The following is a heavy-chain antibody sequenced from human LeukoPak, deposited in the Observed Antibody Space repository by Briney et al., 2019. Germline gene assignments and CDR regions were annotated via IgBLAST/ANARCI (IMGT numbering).Heavy chain of an antibody. CDR3: ATVRSGRYYYDSSGYLDY. J-gene: IGHJ4*02. CDR1: GYTLTELS. Sequence: ASVKVSCKVSGYTLTELSMHWVRQAPGKGLEWMGGFDPEDGETIYAQKFQGRVTMTEDTSTDTAYMELSSLRSEDTAVYYCATVRSGRYYYDSSGYLDYWGQGTLVTVSS. V-gene: IGHV1-24*01. CDR2: FDPEDGET. D-gene: IGHD3-22*01.